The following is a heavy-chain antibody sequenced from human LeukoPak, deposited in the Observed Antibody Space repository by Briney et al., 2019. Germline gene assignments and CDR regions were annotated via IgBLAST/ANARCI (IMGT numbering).Heavy chain of an antibody. CDR3: AREVSDWRYFDY. CDR1: GFTFSSYG. Sequence: GGSLRLSCAASGFTFSSYGMHWVRQAPGKGLEWVAVIWYDGSNKYYADSVKGRFTISRDNSKNTLHLQMNSLRAEDTAVYYCAREVSDWRYFDYWGQGTLVTVSS. D-gene: IGHD3/OR15-3a*01. CDR2: IWYDGSNK. J-gene: IGHJ4*02. V-gene: IGHV3-33*01.